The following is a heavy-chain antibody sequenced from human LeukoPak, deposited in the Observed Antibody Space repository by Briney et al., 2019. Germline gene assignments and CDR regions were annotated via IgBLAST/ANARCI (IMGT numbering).Heavy chain of an antibody. CDR3: ARGPGWTSSSRTYYFDY. Sequence: ASVKVSCKASGYTIISYAINWVRQATGQGLEWMGWMNPNSGNTGYAQKFQGRVTSTRNTSISTAYMELSSLRSEDTAVYNCARGPGWTSSSRTYYFDYWGQGTVVTVSS. CDR1: GYTIISYA. J-gene: IGHJ4*02. V-gene: IGHV1-8*03. D-gene: IGHD2-2*01. CDR2: MNPNSGNT.